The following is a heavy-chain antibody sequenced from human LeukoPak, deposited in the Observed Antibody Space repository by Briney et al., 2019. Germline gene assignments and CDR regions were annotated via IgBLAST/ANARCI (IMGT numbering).Heavy chain of an antibody. D-gene: IGHD4-11*01. CDR1: GFTFSSYT. CDR2: ISFDGTKK. J-gene: IGHJ4*02. Sequence: PGGSLRLSCAASGFTFSSYTMHWVRQAPGKGLEWVAVISFDGTKKYYADSVKGRFTISRDNSKNTLYLQMNSVRPEDTAVYYCARAPTPMTTVTTLGYWGQGTLVTVSS. CDR3: ARAPTPMTTVTTLGY. V-gene: IGHV3-30-3*01.